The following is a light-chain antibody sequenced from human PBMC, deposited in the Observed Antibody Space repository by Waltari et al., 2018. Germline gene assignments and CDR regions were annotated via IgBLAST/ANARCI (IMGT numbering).Light chain of an antibody. J-gene: IGKJ1*01. CDR1: LSVSSY. Sequence: EIVLTQSPATLSLSPGEGATLSCRASLSVSSYLAWYQQKPGQAPRLLIYDASKRAAGIPARFSGSGSGTDFTLTVSSLDPEDFAVYYCQQRSNWPRTFGQGTKVEIK. CDR3: QQRSNWPRT. CDR2: DAS. V-gene: IGKV3-11*01.